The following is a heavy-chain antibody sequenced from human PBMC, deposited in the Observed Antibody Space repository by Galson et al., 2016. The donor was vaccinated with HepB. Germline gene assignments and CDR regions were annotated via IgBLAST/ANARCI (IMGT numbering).Heavy chain of an antibody. CDR2: IRLLDSTT. D-gene: IGHD3-3*02. V-gene: IGHV5-51*01. CDR3: ATAEDGTFFFDY. Sequence: QSGAEVKKPGESLKISCEGSGHTYGDYWIGWARQMHGGGLEWMGLIRLLDSTTFYRPSFQGQVTISADRSIRTAFLEWRSLKASDTAIYLCATAEDGTFFFDYWGQGTLGTVAS. J-gene: IGHJ4*02. CDR1: GHTYGDYW.